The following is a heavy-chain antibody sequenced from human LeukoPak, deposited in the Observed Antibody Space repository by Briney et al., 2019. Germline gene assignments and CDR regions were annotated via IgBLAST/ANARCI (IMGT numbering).Heavy chain of an antibody. J-gene: IGHJ4*02. V-gene: IGHV3-30*02. D-gene: IGHD3-22*01. CDR3: AKPGQGGYYYDSSGYYSGFDY. CDR1: GFTFSTYG. Sequence: GGSLRLSCTASGFTFSTYGIHWVRQAPGKGLEWEAFIRYDGSNKYYADSAKGRFTISRDNSKNTLYLQMNSLRAEDTAVYYCAKPGQGGYYYDSSGYYSGFDYWGQGTLVTVSS. CDR2: IRYDGSNK.